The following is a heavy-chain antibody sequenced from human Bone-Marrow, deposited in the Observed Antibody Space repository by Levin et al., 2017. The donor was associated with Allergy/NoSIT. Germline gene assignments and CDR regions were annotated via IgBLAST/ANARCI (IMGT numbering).Heavy chain of an antibody. CDR3: ARDWSYSFDY. Sequence: ETLSLTCAASGFPFSSYSMNWVRQAPGKGLEWISFIKSSANNIQYADSVKGRFTISVDNAKNSVYLQMNSLRAEDTAVYYCARDWSYSFDYWGQGTLVTVSS. CDR2: IKSSANNI. V-gene: IGHV3-21*01. J-gene: IGHJ4*02. D-gene: IGHD1-26*01. CDR1: GFPFSSYS.